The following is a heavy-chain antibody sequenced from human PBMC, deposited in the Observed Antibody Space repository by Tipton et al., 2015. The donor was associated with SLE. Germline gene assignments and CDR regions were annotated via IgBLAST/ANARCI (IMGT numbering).Heavy chain of an antibody. V-gene: IGHV4-34*01. CDR1: GGSLSGYY. Sequence: TLSLTCAVYGGSLSGYYLTWIRQSLGKGLEWIGEINHSGSTNYNPSLKSRVTLSVDTSKNQFSLKLSSVTAADTAVYYCARVGHGFDDSGYNSHYYYYMDVWGQGTPVTVSS. D-gene: IGHD3-22*01. CDR3: ARVGHGFDDSGYNSHYYYYMDV. J-gene: IGHJ6*03. CDR2: INHSGST.